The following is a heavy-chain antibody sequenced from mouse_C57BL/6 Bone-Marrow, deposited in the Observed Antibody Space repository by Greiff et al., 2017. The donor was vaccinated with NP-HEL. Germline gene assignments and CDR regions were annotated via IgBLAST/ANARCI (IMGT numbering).Heavy chain of an antibody. CDR3: ARVTTVVATRDFDV. D-gene: IGHD1-1*01. Sequence: VQLQQPGAELVKPGASVKLSCKASGYTFTSYWMQWVKQRPGQGLEWIGEIDPSASYTTYNQKFKGKATLTVDTSSSTAYMQLSSLTSEDSAVYYCARVTTVVATRDFDVWGTGTTVTVSS. CDR2: IDPSASYT. V-gene: IGHV1-50*01. CDR1: GYTFTSYW. J-gene: IGHJ1*03.